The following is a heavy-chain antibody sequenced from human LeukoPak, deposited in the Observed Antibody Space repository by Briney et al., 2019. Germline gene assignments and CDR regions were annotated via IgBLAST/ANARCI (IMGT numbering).Heavy chain of an antibody. D-gene: IGHD6-6*01. V-gene: IGHV1-18*01. J-gene: IGHJ4*02. CDR2: ISAYNGNT. CDR3: ARDLRYHRGIAARHPTYY. CDR1: VYTFTSYG. Sequence: ASVKVSCNASVYTFTSYGISWVRQAPGQGLEWMGCISAYNGNTNYAQKFQRRVTMTTDTSTSTAYRELRSLISDDTAVFHCARDLRYHRGIAARHPTYYWGQGTLVTVSS.